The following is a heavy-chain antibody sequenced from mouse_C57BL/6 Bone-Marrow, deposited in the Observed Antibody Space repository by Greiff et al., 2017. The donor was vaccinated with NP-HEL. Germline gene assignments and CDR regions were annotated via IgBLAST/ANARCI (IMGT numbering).Heavy chain of an antibody. CDR3: ARGAY. J-gene: IGHJ3*01. Sequence: QVHVKQSGAELVKPGASVKISCKASGYEFGNYWMNWVKQRPGKGLEWIGQIYPGDGDTNYNGKFKDKATLTADKSSSTAYMQLSRLTSEDSAVYFCARGAYWGQGTLVTVSA. V-gene: IGHV1-80*01. CDR1: GYEFGNYW. CDR2: IYPGDGDT.